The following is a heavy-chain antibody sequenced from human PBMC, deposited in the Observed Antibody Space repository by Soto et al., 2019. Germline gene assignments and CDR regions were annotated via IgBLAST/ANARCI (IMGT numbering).Heavy chain of an antibody. J-gene: IGHJ6*02. D-gene: IGHD2-21*01. V-gene: IGHV3-21*01. CDR2: ISSSSSYI. CDR3: ARAPPFASSQPYYYYGMDV. Sequence: LRLSCAASGFTFSSYSMNWVRQAPGKGLEWVSSISSSSSYIYYADSVKGRFTISRDNAKNSLYLQMNSLRAEDTAVYYCARAPPFASSQPYYYYGMDVWGQGTTVTVSS. CDR1: GFTFSSYS.